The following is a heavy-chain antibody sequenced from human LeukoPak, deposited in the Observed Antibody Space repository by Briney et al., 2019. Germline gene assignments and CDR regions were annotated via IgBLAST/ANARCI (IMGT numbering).Heavy chain of an antibody. CDR2: IYSGGST. V-gene: IGHV3-53*01. CDR3: ATLGRNYYDS. D-gene: IGHD2-15*01. Sequence: GGSLRLSCAASGFTVSSNYMSWVRQAPGKGLEWVSVIYSGGSTYYADSVKGRFTISRDNAKNSLYLQMNSLRAEDTAVYYCATLGRNYYDSWGQGTLVTVSS. J-gene: IGHJ4*02. CDR1: GFTVSSNY.